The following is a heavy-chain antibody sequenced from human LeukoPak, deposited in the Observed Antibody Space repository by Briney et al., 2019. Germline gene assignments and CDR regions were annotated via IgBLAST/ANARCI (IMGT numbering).Heavy chain of an antibody. J-gene: IGHJ4*02. CDR2: IYYSRST. Sequence: SETLSLTCTVSGGSISSSSYYWGWIRQPPGKGLEWIGSIYYSRSTYYNPSLKSRVTISVDTSKNQFSLKLSSVTAADTAVYYCATGEVLQFDYWGQGTLVTVSS. CDR3: ATGEVLQFDY. V-gene: IGHV4-39*01. CDR1: GGSISSSSYY. D-gene: IGHD3-10*01.